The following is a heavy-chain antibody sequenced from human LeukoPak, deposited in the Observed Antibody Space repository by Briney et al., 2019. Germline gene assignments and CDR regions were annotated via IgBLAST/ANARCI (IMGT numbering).Heavy chain of an antibody. CDR2: ISSSSSYT. Sequence: GSLRLSCAASGFTFSDYYMSWIRQAPGKGLEWVSYISSSSSYTNYADSVKGRFTISRDNAKSSLYLQMNSLRAEDTAVYYCASSTPYSSSWYGYWGQGTLVTVSS. V-gene: IGHV3-11*06. CDR1: GFTFSDYY. J-gene: IGHJ4*02. CDR3: ASSTPYSSSWYGY. D-gene: IGHD6-13*01.